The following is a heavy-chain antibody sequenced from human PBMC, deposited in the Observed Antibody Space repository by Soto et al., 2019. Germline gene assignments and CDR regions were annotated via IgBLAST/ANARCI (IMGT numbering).Heavy chain of an antibody. Sequence: GGSLRLSCGASGFTFSSHWFTWVRQAPGKGLEWVANINQVGSERNYLDSVKGRFTISGDNAKNSLYLQMNSLRDDDTAVYYGARGHYGMDVWGQGTTVTVSS. CDR2: INQVGSER. J-gene: IGHJ6*02. CDR3: ARGHYGMDV. CDR1: GFTFSSHW. V-gene: IGHV3-7*05.